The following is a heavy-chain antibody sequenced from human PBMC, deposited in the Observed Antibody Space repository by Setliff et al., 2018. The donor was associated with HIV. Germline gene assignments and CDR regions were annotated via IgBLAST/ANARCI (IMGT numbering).Heavy chain of an antibody. CDR2: IYYRGST. CDR1: GDSISSGSYY. V-gene: IGHV4-39*02. D-gene: IGHD3-10*01. CDR3: ARDRRITMVRGVMNYYYMDV. Sequence: SETLSLTCTVSGDSISSGSYYWGWIRQPPGKGLEWIGSIYYRGSTYYNPSLKSRVTISVDTSKNQFSLKLNSVTAADTAVYYCARDRRITMVRGVMNYYYMDVWGKGTTVTVSS. J-gene: IGHJ6*03.